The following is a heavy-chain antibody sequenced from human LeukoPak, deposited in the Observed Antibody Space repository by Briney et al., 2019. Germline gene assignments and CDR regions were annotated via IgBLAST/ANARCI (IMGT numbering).Heavy chain of an antibody. J-gene: IGHJ4*02. Sequence: GGSLRLSCAASGFTFSDYWMTWVRQAPGEGLEWVANIKEDGSRKYYVDSVKGRFTISRDNAKNSQYLQMNSLRVEDTAVYYCARMGRLDYWGQGTLVTVSS. CDR1: GFTFSDYW. CDR3: ARMGRLDY. D-gene: IGHD5-24*01. V-gene: IGHV3-7*01. CDR2: IKEDGSRK.